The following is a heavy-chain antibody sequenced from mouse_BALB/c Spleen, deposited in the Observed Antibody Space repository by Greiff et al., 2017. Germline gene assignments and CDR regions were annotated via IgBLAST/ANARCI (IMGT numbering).Heavy chain of an antibody. J-gene: IGHJ2*01. CDR1: GFNIKDYY. Sequence: EVQLQQSGAELVRSGDSVKLSCTASGFNIKDYYLNWVKQRPEQGLEWLGWIDPENGDTDSAPQYQGKTTMTADTPSNTAYRQLSSLTSEDTAVYYCNARYYDFDYWGQGTTLTVSS. D-gene: IGHD1-1*01. CDR3: NARYYDFDY. V-gene: IGHV14-4*02. CDR2: IDPENGDT.